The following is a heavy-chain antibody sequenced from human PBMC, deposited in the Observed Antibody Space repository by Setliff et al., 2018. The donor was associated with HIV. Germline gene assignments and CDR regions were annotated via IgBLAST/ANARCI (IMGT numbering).Heavy chain of an antibody. CDR1: GFTVSSSYA. J-gene: IGHJ4*02. Sequence: GGSLRLSCAASGFTVSSSYAMSWVRQTPGKGLEWVSFISSSAGSTYYSDSVKGRFTIPRDNSKNTLYLQMDSLRAEDTAVYYCAKIQNPQGYYYDSSGYYPHPGSPDYWGQGTLVTVSS. D-gene: IGHD3-22*01. CDR2: ISSSAGST. V-gene: IGHV3-23*01. CDR3: AKIQNPQGYYYDSSGYYPHPGSPDY.